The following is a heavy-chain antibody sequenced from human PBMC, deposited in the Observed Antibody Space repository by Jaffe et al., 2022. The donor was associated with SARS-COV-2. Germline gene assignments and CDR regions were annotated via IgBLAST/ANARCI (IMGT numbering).Heavy chain of an antibody. Sequence: QVQLVQSGAEVLTPGSSVKVSCKAYGRTFSSHIISWVRQAPRQGLEWMGEITPILGTTSYAPKFQGRVTITADEVTSTAHMELSILTSDDTAVYYCARMVGTPARYYFDLWGQGTPVTVSS. D-gene: IGHD2-15*01. CDR3: ARMVGTPARYYFDL. CDR2: ITPILGTT. V-gene: IGHV1-69*01. CDR1: GRTFSSHI. J-gene: IGHJ4*02.